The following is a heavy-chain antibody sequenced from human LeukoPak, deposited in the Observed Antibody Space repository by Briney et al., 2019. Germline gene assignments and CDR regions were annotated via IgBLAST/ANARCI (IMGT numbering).Heavy chain of an antibody. D-gene: IGHD5-12*01. CDR3: AREKRYDDFDY. CDR1: GFTFSTYK. CDR2: INQDGSEK. Sequence: GGSLRLSCVASGFTFSTYKMTWVRQAPGKGLEWVANINQDGSEKNYLDSVKGRFTISRDNAKNSLYLQMNSLRAEDTAVYYCAREKRYDDFDYWGQGTLVTVSS. J-gene: IGHJ4*02. V-gene: IGHV3-7*01.